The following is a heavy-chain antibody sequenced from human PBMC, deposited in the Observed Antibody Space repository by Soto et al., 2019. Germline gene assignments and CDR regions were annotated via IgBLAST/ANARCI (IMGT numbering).Heavy chain of an antibody. D-gene: IGHD3-10*01. Sequence: ASVKVSCKASGYTFTGYYMHWVRQAPGQGLEWMGWINPNSGGTNYAQKFQGWVTISVDTSKNQFSLKLSSVTAADTAVYYCASPNGSGSKYYYYMDVWGKGTTVTVSS. CDR3: ASPNGSGSKYYYYMDV. CDR2: INPNSGGT. CDR1: GYTFTGYY. V-gene: IGHV1-2*04. J-gene: IGHJ6*03.